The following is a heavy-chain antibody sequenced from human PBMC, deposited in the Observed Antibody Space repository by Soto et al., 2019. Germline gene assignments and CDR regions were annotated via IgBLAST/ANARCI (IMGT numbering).Heavy chain of an antibody. CDR3: ARAIVLDASDV. Sequence: AAVKVSCKASGYSLTSYDINWVRQATGQGLEWMGWMNPNSGNTGYAQKVQGRVTMTRNTSISAAYMELSSLRSEDTAVYYCARAIVLDASDVWGQGTMVTVSS. CDR1: GYSLTSYD. D-gene: IGHD2-2*01. CDR2: MNPNSGNT. J-gene: IGHJ3*01. V-gene: IGHV1-8*01.